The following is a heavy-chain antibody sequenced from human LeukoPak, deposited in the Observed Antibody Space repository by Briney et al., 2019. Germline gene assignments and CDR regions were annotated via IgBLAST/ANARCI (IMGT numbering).Heavy chain of an antibody. CDR3: AKDHLNRGWSYFDS. D-gene: IGHD6-19*01. CDR2: ISSDGSPK. CDR1: GVTFSNYV. J-gene: IGHJ4*02. V-gene: IGHV3-33*06. Sequence: GGSLRLSCAASGVTFSNYVMHWVRQAPGKGLEWVAIISSDGSPKSYADSVKGRFTISRDNSKNTVYLQMNSLRAEDTAVYYCAKDHLNRGWSYFDSWGQGTLVTVSS.